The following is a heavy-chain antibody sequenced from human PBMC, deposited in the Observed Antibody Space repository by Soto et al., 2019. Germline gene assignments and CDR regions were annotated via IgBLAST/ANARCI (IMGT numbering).Heavy chain of an antibody. V-gene: IGHV3-23*01. CDR1: GFTFSSYA. D-gene: IGHD2-15*01. CDR3: VKCVPASGGCHLDY. CDR2: ISGSGGST. J-gene: IGHJ4*02. Sequence: PGGSLRLSCAASGFTFSSYAMSWVRPAPGKGLEWVSAISGSGGSTYYADSVKGRFTISRDNSNNTLYLQMNSLRAEDTAVYHCVKCVPASGGCHLDYWGRGTLVTVSS.